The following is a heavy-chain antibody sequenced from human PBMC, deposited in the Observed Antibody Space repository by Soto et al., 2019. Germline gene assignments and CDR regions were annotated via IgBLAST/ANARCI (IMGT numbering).Heavy chain of an antibody. CDR3: ARGRSGTQHYSPMDV. V-gene: IGHV3-23*01. Sequence: GGSLRLSCAASGFTFSSYAMSWVRQAPGKGLEWVSAISGSGGSTYYADSVKGRFTISRDNSRNSLYLQMTSLRAEDTAMYYCARGRSGTQHYSPMDVWGQGTTVTVSS. D-gene: IGHD4-4*01. J-gene: IGHJ6*02. CDR1: GFTFSSYA. CDR2: ISGSGGST.